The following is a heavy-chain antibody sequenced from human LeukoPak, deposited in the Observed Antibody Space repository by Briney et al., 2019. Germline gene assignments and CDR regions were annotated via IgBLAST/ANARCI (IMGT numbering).Heavy chain of an antibody. Sequence: ASAKVSCKASGYTFTGYYMHWVRQAPGQGLEWMGRINPNSGGTNYAQKFQGRVTMTRDTSISTAYMELSRLRSDDTAVYYCARDGSRSSGWGFDYWGQGTLVTVSS. CDR1: GYTFTGYY. J-gene: IGHJ4*02. CDR3: ARDGSRSSGWGFDY. V-gene: IGHV1-2*06. CDR2: INPNSGGT. D-gene: IGHD6-19*01.